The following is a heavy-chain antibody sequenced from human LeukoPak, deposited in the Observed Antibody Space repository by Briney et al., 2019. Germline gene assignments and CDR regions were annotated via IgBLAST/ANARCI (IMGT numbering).Heavy chain of an antibody. Sequence: GGSLRLSCAASGFNFDDHAMHWVRHAPGRGLEGVSGISWNSGNIGYADSVKGRFTISRDNAKNSLYLQMNSLRAEDMALYYCAKGSYFGSPFGYWGQGTLVTVS. CDR3: AKGSYFGSPFGY. CDR2: ISWNSGNI. J-gene: IGHJ4*02. D-gene: IGHD3-10*01. V-gene: IGHV3-9*03. CDR1: GFNFDDHA.